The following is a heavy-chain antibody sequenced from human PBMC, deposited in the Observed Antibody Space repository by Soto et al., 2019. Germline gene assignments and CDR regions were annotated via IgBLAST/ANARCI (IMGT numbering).Heavy chain of an antibody. CDR2: ISGSGGST. Sequence: GGSLRLSCSASGFPFSSYAMSWVRQAPGKGLEWVSGISGSGGSTDYANSVNSRSTNYRDNTKYTLNLRMNSLRVEVTAVYSCMKREAPCSGSHYWGQGTLVTVSS. J-gene: IGHJ4*01. V-gene: IGHV3-23*01. CDR3: MKREAPCSGSHY. CDR1: GFPFSSYA. D-gene: IGHD3-10*02.